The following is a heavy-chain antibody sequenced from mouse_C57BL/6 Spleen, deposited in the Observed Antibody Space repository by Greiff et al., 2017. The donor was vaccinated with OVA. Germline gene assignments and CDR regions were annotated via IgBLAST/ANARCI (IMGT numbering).Heavy chain of an antibody. Sequence: VQLQQSGPELVKPGASVKISCKASGYSFTGYYMNWVKQSPEKSLEWIGEINPSTGGTTYNQKFKAKATLTVDKSSSTAYMQLKSLTSEDSAVYYCAPLRRSIMDYWGQGTSVTVSS. CDR1: GYSFTGYY. D-gene: IGHD1-1*01. CDR3: APLRRSIMDY. V-gene: IGHV1-42*01. CDR2: INPSTGGT. J-gene: IGHJ4*01.